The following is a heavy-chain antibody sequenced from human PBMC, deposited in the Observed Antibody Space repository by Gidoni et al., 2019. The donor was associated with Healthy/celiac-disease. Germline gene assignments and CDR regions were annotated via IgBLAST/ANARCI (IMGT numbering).Heavy chain of an antibody. V-gene: IGHV3-33*01. J-gene: IGHJ6*02. CDR3: ARDRGSGWYDYYYGMDV. Sequence: QVQLVASGGGVVQPGRSLRLSCAASGFTFSSYGMHWVRQAPGKGLEWVAVIWYDGSNKYYADSVKGRFTISRDNSKNTLYLQMNSLRAEDTAVYYCARDRGSGWYDYYYGMDVWGQGTTVTVSS. D-gene: IGHD6-19*01. CDR1: GFTFSSYG. CDR2: IWYDGSNK.